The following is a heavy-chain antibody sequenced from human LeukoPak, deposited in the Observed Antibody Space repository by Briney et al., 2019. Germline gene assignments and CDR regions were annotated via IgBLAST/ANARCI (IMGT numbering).Heavy chain of an antibody. V-gene: IGHV1-69*13. CDR2: IIPVFGTA. Sequence: GASVKVSCKASGGTFSSYAISWVRQAPGQGLEWMGGIIPVFGTANYAQKFQGRVTITADESTNTAYMELSSLRSEDTAVCYCARRSGYDYYYYGMDVWGQGTTVTVSS. CDR1: GGTFSSYA. D-gene: IGHD5-12*01. J-gene: IGHJ6*02. CDR3: ARRSGYDYYYYGMDV.